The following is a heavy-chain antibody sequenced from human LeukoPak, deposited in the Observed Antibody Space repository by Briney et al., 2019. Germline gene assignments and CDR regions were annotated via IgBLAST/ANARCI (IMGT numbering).Heavy chain of an antibody. CDR1: GFTFSTNA. D-gene: IGHD3-16*02. V-gene: IGHV3-23*01. CDR2: IAGSSDAT. CDR3: AKDTSYHGY. J-gene: IGHJ4*02. Sequence: GGSLRPSCAASGFTFSTNAMSWVRQAPGKGLEWVSGIAGSSDATYYADSVKGRFTISRDISRNTLYLQMNSLRADDTAVYFCAKDTSYHGYWGQGTLVTVSS.